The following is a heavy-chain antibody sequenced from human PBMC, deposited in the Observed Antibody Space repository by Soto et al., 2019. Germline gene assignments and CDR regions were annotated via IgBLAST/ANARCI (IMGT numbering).Heavy chain of an antibody. D-gene: IGHD3-3*01. J-gene: IGHJ5*02. CDR3: AHDQCYRMFGVGIGAHWFAP. V-gene: IGHV2-5*02. CDR2: VYWDDDK. CDR1: GFSLSTSGVS. Sequence: QITLKESGPTLVKPTQTLTLTCSFSGFSLSTSGVSAGRIRQRPGKGLERLALVYWDDDKRYSPSLRDRLNITKDTSKTKFFLTMTNMYPADTATYYCAHDQCYRMFGVGIGAHWFAPWGQGIMVNVSS.